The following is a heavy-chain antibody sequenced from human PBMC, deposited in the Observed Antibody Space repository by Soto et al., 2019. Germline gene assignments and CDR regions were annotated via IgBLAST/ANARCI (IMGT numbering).Heavy chain of an antibody. CDR1: GGSISSYY. CDR3: ARLSWIQREYYFDY. CDR2: IYYSGST. Sequence: QVQLQESGPGLVKPSETLSLTCTVSGGSISSYYWSWIRQPPGKGLEWIGYIYYSGSTNYNPSLKSRVTISVDTSKNQFSLKLSSVTAADTAVYYCARLSWIQREYYFDYWGQGTLVTVSS. V-gene: IGHV4-59*08. D-gene: IGHD5-18*01. J-gene: IGHJ4*02.